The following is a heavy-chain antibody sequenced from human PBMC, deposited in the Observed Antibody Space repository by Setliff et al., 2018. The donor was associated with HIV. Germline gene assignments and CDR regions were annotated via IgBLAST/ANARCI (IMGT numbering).Heavy chain of an antibody. V-gene: IGHV4-38-2*01. CDR2: IDHSGNT. Sequence: KTSETLSLTCAVSGYSISSGYYWGWIRQPPGRGLEWIGEIDHSGNTNYNPSLKSRATISVDRSKNQFSLKLTSLTTSDVGLYYCARTRALNASNWNPFDYWGQGTLVTVSS. CDR3: ARTRALNASNWNPFDY. J-gene: IGHJ4*02. CDR1: GYSISSGYY. D-gene: IGHD1-20*01.